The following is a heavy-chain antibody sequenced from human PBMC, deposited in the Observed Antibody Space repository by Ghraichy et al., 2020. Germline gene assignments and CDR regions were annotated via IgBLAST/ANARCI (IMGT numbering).Heavy chain of an antibody. J-gene: IGHJ4*02. CDR1: GFTFRTYV. CDR3: VRGESMRFGQPIYPDY. D-gene: IGHD3-10*01. Sequence: GGSLRLSCEASGFTFRTYVMSWVRQTPGKGLEWLSTISGSGGSTYYADSVKGQFTISRDNSKNTLYLQMTSLRVEDTAVYYCVRGESMRFGQPIYPDYWGQGTLVTVYS. CDR2: ISGSGGST. V-gene: IGHV3-23*01.